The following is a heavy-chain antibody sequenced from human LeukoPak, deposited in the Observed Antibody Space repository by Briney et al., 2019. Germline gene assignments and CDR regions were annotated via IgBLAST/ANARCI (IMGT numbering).Heavy chain of an antibody. CDR3: ARFPHPRVYWSYDMDV. D-gene: IGHD2-8*02. J-gene: IGHJ6*03. Sequence: SETLSLTCAVYGGSFSGYYWSWTRQPPGKGLEWIGEINHSGSTNYNPSLKSRVTISVDTSKNQFSLKLSSVTAADTAVYYCARFPHPRVYWSYDMDVWGKGTTVTVSS. CDR1: GGSFSGYY. CDR2: INHSGST. V-gene: IGHV4-34*01.